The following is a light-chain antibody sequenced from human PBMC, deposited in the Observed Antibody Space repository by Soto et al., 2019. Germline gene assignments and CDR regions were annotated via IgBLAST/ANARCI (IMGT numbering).Light chain of an antibody. V-gene: IGKV1-5*01. J-gene: IGKJ1*01. Sequence: DIQMTQSPSTLSASVGDRVTITCRASQSITNWLAWYQQKPGKAPNLLIYDASNLESGVSSKFSGSGSGTDFTLTISSLQPDDFATYYCQQYHTYPWTLGQGTKVEV. CDR2: DAS. CDR3: QQYHTYPWT. CDR1: QSITNW.